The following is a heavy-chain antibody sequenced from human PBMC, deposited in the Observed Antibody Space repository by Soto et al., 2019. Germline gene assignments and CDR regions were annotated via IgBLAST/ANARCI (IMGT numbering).Heavy chain of an antibody. Sequence: ASVKVSCKASGYTFTSYYMHWVRQAPGQGLEWMGIINPSSGSTNYAQKFQGRVTMTRDTSISTAYMELSRLRSDDTAVYYCARGDIVVVVAGAYYGMDVWGQGTTVTVSS. J-gene: IGHJ6*02. D-gene: IGHD2-15*01. CDR2: INPSSGST. CDR1: GYTFTSYY. CDR3: ARGDIVVVVAGAYYGMDV. V-gene: IGHV1-46*01.